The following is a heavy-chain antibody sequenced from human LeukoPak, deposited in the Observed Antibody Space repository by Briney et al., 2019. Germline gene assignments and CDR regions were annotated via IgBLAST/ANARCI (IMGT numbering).Heavy chain of an antibody. J-gene: IGHJ4*02. V-gene: IGHV1-18*01. CDR2: ISAYNGNT. CDR3: ARDSLQWFGAYFAY. CDR1: GYTFTSYG. D-gene: IGHD3-10*01. Sequence: VASVKVSCKASGYTFTSYGISWVRRAAGQGLEGMGLISAYNGNTNYAQKLQGRVTMTTDTSTSTAYMELRSLRSDDTAVYYCARDSLQWFGAYFAYWGQGTLVTVSS.